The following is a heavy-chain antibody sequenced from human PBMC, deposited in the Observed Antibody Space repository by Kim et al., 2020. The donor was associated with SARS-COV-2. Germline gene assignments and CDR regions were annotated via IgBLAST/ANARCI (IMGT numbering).Heavy chain of an antibody. V-gene: IGHV3-33*08. D-gene: IGHD7-27*01. CDR1: GFTFSSYG. Sequence: GGSLRLSCAASGFTFSSYGMHWVRQAPGKGLEWVAVIWYDGSNKYYADSVKGRFTISRDNSKNTLYLQMNSLRAEDTAVYYCASNLGPGGYYYYGMDVWGQGTTVTGSS. CDR2: IWYDGSNK. J-gene: IGHJ6*02. CDR3: ASNLGPGGYYYYGMDV.